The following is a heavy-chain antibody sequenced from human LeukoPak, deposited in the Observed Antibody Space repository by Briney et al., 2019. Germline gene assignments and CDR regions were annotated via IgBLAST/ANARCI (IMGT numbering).Heavy chain of an antibody. CDR1: GFTVSSYY. Sequence: PGGSLRLSCAASGFTVSSYYMSWVRQAPGKGLEWVSVIYSGGNTYYADSVKGRFTISRDNSKNTLYLQMNSLRAEDTAVYYCARTYGSSGLGYFDLWGRGTLVTVSS. CDR2: IYSGGNT. V-gene: IGHV3-66*01. CDR3: ARTYGSSGLGYFDL. J-gene: IGHJ2*01. D-gene: IGHD6-13*01.